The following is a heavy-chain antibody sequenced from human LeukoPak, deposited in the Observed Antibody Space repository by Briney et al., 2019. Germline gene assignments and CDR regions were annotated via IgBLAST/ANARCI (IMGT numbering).Heavy chain of an antibody. CDR3: AKESTGYSSNHGFDH. CDR2: IWYDGSNK. V-gene: IGHV3-33*06. D-gene: IGHD6-13*01. CDR1: GFTFSSYG. Sequence: QAGGSLRLSCAASGFTFSSYGMHWVRQAPGEGLEWVAVIWYDGSNKYYADSVKGRFTISRDNSKNTLYLQMNSLRAEDTAVYYCAKESTGYSSNHGFDHWGQGTLVTVS. J-gene: IGHJ4*02.